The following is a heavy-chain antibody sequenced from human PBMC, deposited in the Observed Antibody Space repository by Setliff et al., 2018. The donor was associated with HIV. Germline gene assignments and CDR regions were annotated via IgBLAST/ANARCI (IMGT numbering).Heavy chain of an antibody. V-gene: IGHV3-23*01. CDR2: ITNSARST. D-gene: IGHD6-13*01. CDR3: ARDLSGGYSSDY. J-gene: IGHJ4*02. CDR1: GFTFSSYA. Sequence: GGSLRLSCVASGFTFSSYAMSWVRQAPGKGLEWVLTITNSARSTHSADSVKGRFTISRDDSRKTLYLQMNSLRVEDAAVYYCARDLSGGYSSDYWGQGTLVTVSS.